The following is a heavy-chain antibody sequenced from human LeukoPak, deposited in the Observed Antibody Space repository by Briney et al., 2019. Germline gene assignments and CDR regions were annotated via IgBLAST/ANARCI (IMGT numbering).Heavy chain of an antibody. CDR1: GYTFTSYG. D-gene: IGHD5-12*01. J-gene: IGHJ4*02. V-gene: IGHV1-18*01. CDR3: AGDLGSGVATIQDY. Sequence: ASVKVSCKASGYTFTSYGISWVRQAPGQGLEWMGWISAYNGNTSYAQKFQGRVTMTTDTSTSTAYMELRSLRSDDTAVYYCAGDLGSGVATIQDYWGQGTLVTVSS. CDR2: ISAYNGNT.